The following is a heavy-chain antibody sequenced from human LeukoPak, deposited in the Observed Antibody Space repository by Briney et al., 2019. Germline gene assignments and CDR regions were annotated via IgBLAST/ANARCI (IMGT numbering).Heavy chain of an antibody. D-gene: IGHD3-10*02. CDR2: ISSSGSTI. CDR3: AELGITMIGGV. J-gene: IGHJ6*04. Sequence: PGGSLRLSCTGSRFTFTTYGIHWVRQAPGKGLEWVSYISSSGSTIYYADSVKGRFTISRDNAKNSLYLQMNSLRAEDTAVYYCAELGITMIGGVWGKGTTVTISS. CDR1: RFTFTTYG. V-gene: IGHV3-48*03.